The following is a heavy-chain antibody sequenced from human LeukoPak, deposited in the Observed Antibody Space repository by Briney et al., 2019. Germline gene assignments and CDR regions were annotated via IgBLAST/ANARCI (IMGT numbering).Heavy chain of an antibody. D-gene: IGHD5/OR15-5a*01. CDR2: ISAYNYNT. J-gene: IGHJ4*02. V-gene: IGHV1-18*01. CDR3: ARDLRWSKAYYFDY. Sequence: ASVKVSCKASGYTFTTYGISWVRQAPGQGLEWMGWISAYNYNTNYAQKLQGRVTMTTDTSTSTAYMELRSLRSDDTAVYYCARDLRWSKAYYFDYWGQGTLVTVSS. CDR1: GYTFTTYG.